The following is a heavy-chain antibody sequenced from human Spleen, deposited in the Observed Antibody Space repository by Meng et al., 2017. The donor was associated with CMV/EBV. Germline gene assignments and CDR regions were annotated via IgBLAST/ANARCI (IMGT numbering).Heavy chain of an antibody. CDR2: INHSGST. D-gene: IGHD2-2*01. CDR1: GGSFSGYS. J-gene: IGHJ5*02. V-gene: IGHV4-34*01. CDR3: ARATEYQLLRPNRRNWFDP. Sequence: VLHSQVGAGLLKPAETLSLTCAVYGGSFSGYSWRCISQPTGKGLEWIGEINHSGSTNYSPSLKSRVTISVDTSKNQFSLKLSSVTAADTAVYYCARATEYQLLRPNRRNWFDPWGQGTLVTVSS.